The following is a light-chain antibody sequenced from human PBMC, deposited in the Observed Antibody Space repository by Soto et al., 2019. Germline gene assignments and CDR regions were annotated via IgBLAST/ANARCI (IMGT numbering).Light chain of an antibody. Sequence: EMVMTQSPATLSVSPGERATLSCRASQSVSSNLAWYQQKPGQAPRLLIYGASTRVTDIPARFSGSGPGTEFTLTISSLQSEDFAVYYCQQYNNWPRTFGQGTKVDI. CDR3: QQYNNWPRT. CDR1: QSVSSN. J-gene: IGKJ1*01. CDR2: GAS. V-gene: IGKV3-15*01.